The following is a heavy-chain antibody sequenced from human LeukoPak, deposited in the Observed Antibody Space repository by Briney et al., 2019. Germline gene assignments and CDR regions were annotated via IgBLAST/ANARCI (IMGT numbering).Heavy chain of an antibody. D-gene: IGHD1-14*01. J-gene: IGHJ5*02. V-gene: IGHV3-30*04. CDR3: ARGPTTGAPYNWFDP. CDR2: ISYDGSNK. Sequence: PGGSLRLACGASGFTFRSYAMHWVRQAPGKGLEWVAVISYDGSNKYYADSVKGRFTISRDNSKNTLYLQMNSLRAKDTAVYYCARGPTTGAPYNWFDPWGQGTLVTVSS. CDR1: GFTFRSYA.